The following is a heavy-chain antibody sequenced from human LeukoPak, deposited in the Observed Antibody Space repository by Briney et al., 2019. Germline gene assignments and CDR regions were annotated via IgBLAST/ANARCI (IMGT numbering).Heavy chain of an antibody. V-gene: IGHV4-34*01. J-gene: IGHJ4*02. CDR1: GGSFSGYY. D-gene: IGHD6-6*01. CDR3: ARGRRSSSSPDY. Sequence: SETLSLTCAVYGGSFSGYYWSWIRQPPGKGLEWIGEINHSGSTNCNPSLKSRVTISVDTSKSQFSLKLSSVTAADTAVYYCARGRRSSSSPDYWGQGTLVTVSS. CDR2: INHSGST.